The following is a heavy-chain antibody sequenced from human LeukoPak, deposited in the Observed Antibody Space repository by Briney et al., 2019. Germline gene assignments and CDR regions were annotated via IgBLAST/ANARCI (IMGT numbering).Heavy chain of an antibody. V-gene: IGHV3-30*18. CDR1: GFTFSSFA. J-gene: IGHJ4*02. D-gene: IGHD4-23*01. Sequence: GGSLRLSCAASGFTFSSFAMQWVRQAPGKGLEWVALISDDGSNEYYADSVRGRFAISRDNSKNTLHLQMNSLRPEDTALYYCANLIRYGGKGFRGQGTQVTVSS. CDR3: ANLIRYGGKGF. CDR2: ISDDGSNE.